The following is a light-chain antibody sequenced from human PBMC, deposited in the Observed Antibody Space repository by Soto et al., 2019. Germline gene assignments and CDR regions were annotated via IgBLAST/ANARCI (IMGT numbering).Light chain of an antibody. CDR3: QQSFTIPLT. Sequence: DIQMTQSPSSLSASVGDRVTITCRASQSIVDYLNWYQQKPGKAPKPLIYGASSLQSGVPSRFSGSGSETDFTLTISSLQPEDFAAYYCQQSFTIPLTFGGGTTVDIK. CDR1: QSIVDY. J-gene: IGKJ4*01. CDR2: GAS. V-gene: IGKV1-39*01.